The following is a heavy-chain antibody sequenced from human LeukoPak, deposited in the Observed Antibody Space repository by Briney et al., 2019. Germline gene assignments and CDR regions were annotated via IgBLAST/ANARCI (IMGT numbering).Heavy chain of an antibody. CDR1: EFTFSSYG. D-gene: IGHD1-26*01. J-gene: IGHJ3*02. Sequence: GGSLRLSCAASEFTFSSYGMSWVRQAPGKGLEWVSAISGGGESTYYADSVKGRFTISRDNSKNTLYLQMNSLRAEDTAVYYCAKGLMTGELLLSAFDIWGQGTMVTVSS. CDR3: AKGLMTGELLLSAFDI. CDR2: ISGGGEST. V-gene: IGHV3-23*01.